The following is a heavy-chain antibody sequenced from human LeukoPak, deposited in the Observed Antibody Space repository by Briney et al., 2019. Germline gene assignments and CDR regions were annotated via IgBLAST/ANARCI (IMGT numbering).Heavy chain of an antibody. D-gene: IGHD6-19*01. V-gene: IGHV4-38-2*01. J-gene: IGHJ6*03. CDR2: IYHSGST. CDR1: GYSISSGYY. CDR3: ARCIAVADSYYMDV. Sequence: SETLSLTCAVSGYSISSGYYWGWIRQPPGKGLEWIGSIYHSGSTYHNPSLKSRVTISVDTSKNQFSLKLSSVTAADTAVYYCARCIAVADSYYMDVWGKGTTVTVSS.